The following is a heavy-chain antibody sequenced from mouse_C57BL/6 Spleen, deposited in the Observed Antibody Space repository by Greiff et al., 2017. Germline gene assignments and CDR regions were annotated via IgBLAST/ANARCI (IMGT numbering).Heavy chain of an antibody. Sequence: QVQLQQSGPELVKPGASVKISCKASGYSFTSYYIHWVKQRPGQGLEGIGWIYPGSGNTKYNEKFKGKATLTADTSSSTAYMQLSSLTSEDSAVYYCARGDYDFDYWGQGTTLTVSS. V-gene: IGHV1-66*01. CDR2: IYPGSGNT. D-gene: IGHD2-13*01. CDR1: GYSFTSYY. CDR3: ARGDYDFDY. J-gene: IGHJ2*01.